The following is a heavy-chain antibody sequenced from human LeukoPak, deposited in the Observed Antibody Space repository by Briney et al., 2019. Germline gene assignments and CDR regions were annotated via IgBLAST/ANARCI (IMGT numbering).Heavy chain of an antibody. Sequence: SETLSLTCTVSGGSVNSGSYYWTWIRQPPGKGLEWIGYIFYSGRTNYNPSLKSRVSISVNMSKNQFSLKLSSVTAADTAVYYCARLESGYVSREPFDTWGQGTMVTVSS. J-gene: IGHJ3*02. CDR3: ARLESGYVSREPFDT. D-gene: IGHD5-12*01. V-gene: IGHV4-61*01. CDR2: IFYSGRT. CDR1: GGSVNSGSYY.